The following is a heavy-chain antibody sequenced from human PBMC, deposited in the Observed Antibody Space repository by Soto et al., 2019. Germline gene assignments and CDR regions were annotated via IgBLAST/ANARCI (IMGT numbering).Heavy chain of an antibody. CDR3: VRAHGPYYDSSFYGLARNYFDY. Sequence: PGGSLRLSCAGTGFTFSSHAMNWVRQAPGRGLEWVSVISFDGSNKYYAESVRGRYSISRDNSKNILYLDMHSLRADDTAIYYCVRAHGPYYDSSFYGLARNYFDYWGQGALVTVSS. CDR1: GFTFSSHA. D-gene: IGHD3-22*01. CDR2: ISFDGSNK. J-gene: IGHJ4*02. V-gene: IGHV3-30-3*01.